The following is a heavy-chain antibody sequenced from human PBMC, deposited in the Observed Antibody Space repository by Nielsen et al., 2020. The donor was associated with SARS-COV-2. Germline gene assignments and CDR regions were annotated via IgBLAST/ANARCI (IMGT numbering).Heavy chain of an antibody. Sequence: WIRQPPGKGLEWVSSITSRSIYIYYADSVKGRFTISRDNAKNTLYLQMNSLRAEDTAVYYCARDSYDYVWGSYRYGYYFDYWGQGTLVTVSS. CDR3: ARDSYDYVWGSYRYGYYFDY. CDR2: ITSRSIYI. V-gene: IGHV3-21*01. J-gene: IGHJ4*02. D-gene: IGHD3-16*02.